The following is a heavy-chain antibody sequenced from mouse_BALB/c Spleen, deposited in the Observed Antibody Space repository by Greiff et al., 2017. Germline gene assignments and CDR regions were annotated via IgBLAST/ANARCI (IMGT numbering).Heavy chain of an antibody. CDR1: GFTFSSYA. V-gene: IGHV5-6-5*01. J-gene: IGHJ3*01. CDR2: ISSGGST. D-gene: IGHD1-1*01. Sequence: VQLKESGGGLVKPGGSLKLSCAASGFTFSSYAMSWVRQTPEKRLEWVASISSGGSTYYPDRVKGRFTISRDNARNILYLQMSSLRSEDTAMYYCARGDYYGSSWFAYWGQGTLVTVSA. CDR3: ARGDYYGSSWFAY.